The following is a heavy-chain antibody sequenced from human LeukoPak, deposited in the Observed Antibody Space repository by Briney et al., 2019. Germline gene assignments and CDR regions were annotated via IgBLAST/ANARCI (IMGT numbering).Heavy chain of an antibody. Sequence: SETLSLTCTVSGYSISSGYYWGWIRQPPGKGLEWIGEINHSGSTNYNPSLKSRVTISVDKSKNQFSLKLSSVTAADTAVYYCARGEFDGGVYFDYWGQGTLVTVSS. CDR1: GYSISSGYY. J-gene: IGHJ4*02. CDR3: ARGEFDGGVYFDY. V-gene: IGHV4-38-2*02. D-gene: IGHD3-16*01. CDR2: INHSGST.